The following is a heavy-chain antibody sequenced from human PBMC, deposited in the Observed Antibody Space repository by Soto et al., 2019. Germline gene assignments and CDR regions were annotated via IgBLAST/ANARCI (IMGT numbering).Heavy chain of an antibody. D-gene: IGHD3-3*02. J-gene: IGHJ4*02. CDR1: GFTFSSYW. CDR2: MNSDGSST. Sequence: EAQLVESGVGLVQPGGSLRLSCAASGFTFSSYWMHWVRQAPGKGLVWVSRMNSDGSSTSYADSVKGRFTISRDNAKNTLYLQMNSLRAEDTAVYYCARHLAGNRDYWGQAILVTVSS. CDR3: ARHLAGNRDY. V-gene: IGHV3-74*01.